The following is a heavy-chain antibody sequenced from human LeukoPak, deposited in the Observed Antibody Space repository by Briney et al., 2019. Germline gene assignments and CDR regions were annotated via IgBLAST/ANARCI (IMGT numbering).Heavy chain of an antibody. CDR3: AREGPRYCSSTSCSDY. D-gene: IGHD2-2*01. V-gene: IGHV5-51*01. J-gene: IGHJ4*02. Sequence: GESLKISCKGSGYSFTSYWIGWVRQMPGKGLEWMGITYPGDSDTRYSPSFQGQVTISADKSISTAYLQWSSLKASDTAMYYCAREGPRYCSSTSCSDYWGQGTLVTVSS. CDR2: TYPGDSDT. CDR1: GYSFTSYW.